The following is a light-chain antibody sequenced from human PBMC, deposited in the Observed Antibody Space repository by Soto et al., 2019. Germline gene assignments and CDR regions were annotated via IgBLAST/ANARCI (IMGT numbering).Light chain of an antibody. V-gene: IGKV1-39*01. CDR3: QHSYSAPRT. Sequence: DIQMTQSPSSLSASVGDRVTITCRASQRISSYLNWYQQKPGKAPKILIYAASNLQSGVPSRFSGSGSGTAFTLTISSLQPEDFATYYCQHSYSAPRTFGQGTKVEIK. CDR1: QRISSY. J-gene: IGKJ1*01. CDR2: AAS.